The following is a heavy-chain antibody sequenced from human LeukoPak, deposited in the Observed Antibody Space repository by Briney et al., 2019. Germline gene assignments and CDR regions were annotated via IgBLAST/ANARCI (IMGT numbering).Heavy chain of an antibody. D-gene: IGHD6-19*01. CDR2: INPNSGGT. J-gene: IGHJ4*02. CDR3: ARGRIAVAGNPDY. CDR1: GYTFTGYY. Sequence: ASVKVSCKASGYTFTGYYMHWVRQAPGQGLEWMGRINPNSGGTNYAQKFQGRVTMTRDTSISTAYMELSRLRSGDTAVYYCARGRIAVAGNPDYWGQGTLVTVSS. V-gene: IGHV1-2*06.